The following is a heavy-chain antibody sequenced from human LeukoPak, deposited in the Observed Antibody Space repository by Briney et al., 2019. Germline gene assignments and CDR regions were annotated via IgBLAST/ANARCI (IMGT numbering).Heavy chain of an antibody. J-gene: IGHJ4*02. D-gene: IGHD2/OR15-2a*01. Sequence: PSETLSLTCIVSGYSISSGYYWGWIRQPPGKGLEWIGSIYHSGRTYYNPSLKSRLTISVDTSKNQFSLRLSSVTAADTAVYYCATQILLCHYFWGQGTLVTVSS. V-gene: IGHV4-38-2*02. CDR1: GYSISSGYY. CDR2: IYHSGRT. CDR3: ATQILLCHYF.